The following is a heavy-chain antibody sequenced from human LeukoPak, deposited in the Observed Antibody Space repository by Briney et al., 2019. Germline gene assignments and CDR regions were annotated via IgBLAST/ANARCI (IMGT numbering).Heavy chain of an antibody. J-gene: IGHJ4*02. CDR2: IYHSGST. CDR3: ARETYGDCSFDY. CDR1: GGSIRRADYF. Sequence: PSETLSLTCSVSGGSIRRADYFWGWIRQSPGKGLEWIGSIYHSGSTYYNPSLQSRVTISVDTSKNQFSLKLSSVTAADTAVYYCARETYGDCSFDYWGQGTLVTVSS. V-gene: IGHV4-39*07. D-gene: IGHD4-17*01.